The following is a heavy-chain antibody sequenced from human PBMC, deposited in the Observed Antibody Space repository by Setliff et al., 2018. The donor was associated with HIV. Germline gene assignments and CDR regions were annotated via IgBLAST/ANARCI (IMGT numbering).Heavy chain of an antibody. CDR3: ARDYYGSGSYGPTFPPPLIY. J-gene: IGHJ4*02. V-gene: IGHV1-69*13. CDR2: IIPIFGTA. D-gene: IGHD3-10*01. Sequence: SVKVSCKASGSTFSSYAISWVRQAPGQGLEWMGGIIPIFGTANYAQKFQGRVTITADESTSTAYMELSSLRSEDTAVYYCARDYYGSGSYGPTFPPPLIYWGQGTLVTVSS. CDR1: GSTFSSYA.